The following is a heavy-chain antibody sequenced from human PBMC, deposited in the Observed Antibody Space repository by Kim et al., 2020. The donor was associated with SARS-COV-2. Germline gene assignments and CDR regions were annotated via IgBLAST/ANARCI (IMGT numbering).Heavy chain of an antibody. CDR3: TRSYYYGSGSYGY. J-gene: IGHJ4*02. D-gene: IGHD3-10*01. V-gene: IGHV3-49*02. Sequence: AASVKGRFTISRDDSKSIAYLQMNSLKTEDTGVYYCTRSYYYGSGSYGYWGQGTLVTVSS.